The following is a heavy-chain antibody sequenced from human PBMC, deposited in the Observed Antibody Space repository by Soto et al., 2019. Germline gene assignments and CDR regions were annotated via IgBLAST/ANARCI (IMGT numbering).Heavy chain of an antibody. CDR3: AKPPLRFLEWLLYY. J-gene: IGHJ4*02. CDR2: ISDSGGHT. D-gene: IGHD3-3*01. Sequence: EVQLLESGGGLVQPGGSLTLSCAGSGFTFSTYDMIWVRQAPGKGLEWVSSISDSGGHTYYADSVRGRFTISRDNPKDTLYLHMNSLRAEDTAVYYCAKPPLRFLEWLLYYWGQGTLVTVSP. V-gene: IGHV3-23*01. CDR1: GFTFSTYD.